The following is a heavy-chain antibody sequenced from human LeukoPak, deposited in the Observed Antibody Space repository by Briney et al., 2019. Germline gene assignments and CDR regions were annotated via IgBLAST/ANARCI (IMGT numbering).Heavy chain of an antibody. CDR2: IYYSGST. CDR1: GGSISSGGYY. CDR3: ARWSDYGDAPWYFDL. Sequence: PSETLSLTCTVSGGSISSGGYYRSWIRQHPGKGLEWIGYIYYSGSTYYNPSLKSRVTISVDTSKNQFSLKLSSVTAADTAVYYCARWSDYGDAPWYFDLWGRGTLVTVSS. D-gene: IGHD4-17*01. J-gene: IGHJ2*01. V-gene: IGHV4-31*03.